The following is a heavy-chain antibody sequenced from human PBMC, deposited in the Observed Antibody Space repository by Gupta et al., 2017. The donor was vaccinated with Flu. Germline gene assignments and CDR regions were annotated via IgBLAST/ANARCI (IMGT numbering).Heavy chain of an antibody. CDR3: AGGGKGYCSGGTCDPVLLYYYYGLDV. J-gene: IGHJ6*02. D-gene: IGHD2-15*01. CDR1: GGRFRNHA. Sequence: VQLVQSGTEVKKPGSAVKVSCKTSGGRFRNHAMSCVLQDPVQGLEWMGGIIPIFGTANYEQKFQGRGTITADKSTTTAYRELSSLRSEDAAMYYCAGGGKGYCSGGTCDPVLLYYYYGLDVWGQGTTVTVSS. V-gene: IGHV1-69*06. CDR2: IIPIFGTA.